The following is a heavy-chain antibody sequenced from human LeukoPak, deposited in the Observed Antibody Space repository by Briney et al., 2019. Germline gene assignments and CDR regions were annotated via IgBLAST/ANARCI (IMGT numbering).Heavy chain of an antibody. CDR3: ASRPDLAATAPFDF. V-gene: IGHV1-3*01. J-gene: IGHJ4*02. CDR2: INPGNGNT. D-gene: IGHD6-13*01. Sequence: ASVKVSCKASGYTFTSQAMHWVRQAPGQRLEWKGWINPGNGNTKYSQKFQDRVTITRDTSASTVYMELSSLRSEDTAVYYCASRPDLAATAPFDFWGQGTLVTVSS. CDR1: GYTFTSQA.